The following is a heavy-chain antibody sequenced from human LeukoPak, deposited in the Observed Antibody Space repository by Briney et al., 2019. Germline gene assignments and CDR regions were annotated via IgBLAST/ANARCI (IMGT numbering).Heavy chain of an antibody. CDR1: GYTFTSYG. Sequence: ASVKVSCKASGYTFTSYGISWVRQAPGQGLGWMGWINAYNGNTNYAQKLHGRVTMTTDTSTSTAYMELRSLRSDDTAVYYCARVVPDYSYYYYMDVWGKGTTVTVSS. V-gene: IGHV1-18*01. D-gene: IGHD4-11*01. CDR3: ARVVPDYSYYYYMDV. J-gene: IGHJ6*03. CDR2: INAYNGNT.